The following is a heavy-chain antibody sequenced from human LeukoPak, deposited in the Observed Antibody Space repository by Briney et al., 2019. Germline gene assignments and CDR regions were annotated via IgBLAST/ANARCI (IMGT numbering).Heavy chain of an antibody. D-gene: IGHD1-14*01. Sequence: GGSLRLSCAGSGFTFSSYAMRWVRQAPGEGLEWVSCISGSGSSTHYADAVKGRFTISRDNSKSTLYLQMRSLRDEDTAVYYCANYRSWGQGTLVTVSS. CDR3: ANYRS. V-gene: IGHV3-23*01. J-gene: IGHJ4*02. CDR2: ISGSGSST. CDR1: GFTFSSYA.